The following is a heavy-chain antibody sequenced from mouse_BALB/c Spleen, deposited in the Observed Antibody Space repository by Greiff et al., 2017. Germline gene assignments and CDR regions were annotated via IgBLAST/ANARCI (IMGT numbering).Heavy chain of an antibody. CDR1: GYTFTSYY. D-gene: IGHD3-1*01. V-gene: IGHV1S81*02. CDR3: TREGLRYWYFDV. J-gene: IGHJ1*01. Sequence: QVQLQQPGAELVRPGASVKLSCKASGYTFTSYYMYWVKQRPGQGLEWIGEINPSNGGTNFNEKFKSKATLTVDKSSSTAYMQLSSLTSEDSAVYYCTREGLRYWYFDVWGAGTTVTVSS. CDR2: INPSNGGT.